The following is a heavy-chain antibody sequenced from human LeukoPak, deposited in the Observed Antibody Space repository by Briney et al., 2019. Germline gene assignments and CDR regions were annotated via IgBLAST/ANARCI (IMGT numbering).Heavy chain of an antibody. CDR1: GGSISSYY. Sequence: SETLSLTCIVSGGSISSYYWSWIRQPPGKGLEWIGYIYYSGSTNYNPSLKSRVTISVDTSKNQFSLKLSSVTAADTAVYYCARAMKPRYYFDYWGQGTLVTVSS. J-gene: IGHJ4*02. V-gene: IGHV4-59*01. CDR3: ARAMKPRYYFDY. D-gene: IGHD3-22*01. CDR2: IYYSGST.